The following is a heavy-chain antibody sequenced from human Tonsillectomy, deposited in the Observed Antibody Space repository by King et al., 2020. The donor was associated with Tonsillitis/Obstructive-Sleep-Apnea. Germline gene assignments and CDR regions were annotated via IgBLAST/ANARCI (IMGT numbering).Heavy chain of an antibody. Sequence: VQLVESGGGLVQPGESLRLSCAASGFTASRNDMSWVRQAPGKGLEWVSVIYSGGATYYADSVKGRFTISRDNSKNAVYLQMKSLRVDETAVYYCARGGDWGTDLEFDYWSQGTLVTVSS. D-gene: IGHD3-16*01. CDR3: ARGGDWGTDLEFDY. CDR1: GFTASRND. CDR2: IYSGGAT. V-gene: IGHV3-66*01. J-gene: IGHJ4*02.